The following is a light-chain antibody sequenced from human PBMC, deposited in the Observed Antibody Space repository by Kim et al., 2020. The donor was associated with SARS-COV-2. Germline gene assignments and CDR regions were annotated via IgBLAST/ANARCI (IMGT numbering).Light chain of an antibody. CDR1: QGISNY. Sequence: ASVGDRVTITCRASQGISNYLAWYQQKPGKVPKLLIYAASTLQSGVPSRFSGSGSGTDFTLTITSLQPEDVATYYCQKYNSAPPTFGQGTKVDIK. V-gene: IGKV1-27*01. CDR3: QKYNSAPPT. J-gene: IGKJ1*01. CDR2: AAS.